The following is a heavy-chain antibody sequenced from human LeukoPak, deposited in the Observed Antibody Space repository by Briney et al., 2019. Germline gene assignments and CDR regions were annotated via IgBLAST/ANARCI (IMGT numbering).Heavy chain of an antibody. D-gene: IGHD6-19*01. CDR2: INHSGST. V-gene: IGHV4-34*01. J-gene: IGHJ4*02. Sequence: SETLSLTCAVYGGSFSGYYWSWIRQPPGKGLEWIGEINHSGSTNYNPSLKSRVTISVDTSKNQFSLKLSSVTAADTAVYYCAGVQVAGIDYWGQGTLVTVSS. CDR3: AGVQVAGIDY. CDR1: GGSFSGYY.